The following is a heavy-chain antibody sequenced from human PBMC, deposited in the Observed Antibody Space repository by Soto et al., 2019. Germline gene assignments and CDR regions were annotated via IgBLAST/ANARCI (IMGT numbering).Heavy chain of an antibody. CDR3: ATEKFGAGRVGVYY. Sequence: EASVKVSCKASGDTSTIFTSTWLRQAPGQGLTWMGRIVPLLEVTNYARTFQNRLTITADTSTGTVYMELSSLRSGDTAVYYCATEKFGAGRVGVYYWGQGTQVTVSS. CDR2: IVPLLEVT. V-gene: IGHV1-69*02. J-gene: IGHJ4*02. D-gene: IGHD3-10*01. CDR1: GDTSTIFT.